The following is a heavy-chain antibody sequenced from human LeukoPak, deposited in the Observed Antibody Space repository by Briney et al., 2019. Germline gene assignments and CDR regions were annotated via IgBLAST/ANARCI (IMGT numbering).Heavy chain of an antibody. D-gene: IGHD1-14*01. J-gene: IGHJ4*02. V-gene: IGHV4-31*03. CDR2: IYYSGST. CDR3: ARVTTRGTRTRGYYFDY. CDR1: GGSISSGGYY. Sequence: PSQTLSLTCTVSGGSISSGGYYWSWIRQHPGKGLEWIGYIYYSGSTYYNPSLKSRVTISVDTSKNQFSLKLSSVTAADTAAYYCARVTTRGTRTRGYYFDYWGQGTLVTVSS.